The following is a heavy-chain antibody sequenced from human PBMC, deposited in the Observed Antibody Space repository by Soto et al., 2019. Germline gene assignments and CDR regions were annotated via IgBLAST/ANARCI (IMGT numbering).Heavy chain of an antibody. CDR3: AKDRRSSWTFDY. Sequence: QVQLVESGGGVVQPGRSPTLSCAASGFTFSNYAMHWVRQAPGKGLEWVAVISYDGTNKYYADSVKGRFTISRDDSKNTLYLQMNSLRAEDTAVYYCAKDRRSSWTFDYWGQGTLVTVSS. V-gene: IGHV3-30*18. CDR1: GFTFSNYA. J-gene: IGHJ4*02. D-gene: IGHD6-13*01. CDR2: ISYDGTNK.